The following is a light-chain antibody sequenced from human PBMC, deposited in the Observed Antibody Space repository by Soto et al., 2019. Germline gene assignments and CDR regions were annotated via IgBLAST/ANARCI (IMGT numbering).Light chain of an antibody. J-gene: IGKJ1*01. CDR2: GAS. CDR1: QSVSANY. CDR3: QQYGILPWT. Sequence: EIVLTQSPGTLSLSPGEEATLSCRASQSVSANYLAWYQQKPGQTPRPLIYGASSRAIGIPDRFSGSGSGTDFTLTISRLEPEDFAVYYCQQYGILPWTFVLGTKVDIK. V-gene: IGKV3-20*01.